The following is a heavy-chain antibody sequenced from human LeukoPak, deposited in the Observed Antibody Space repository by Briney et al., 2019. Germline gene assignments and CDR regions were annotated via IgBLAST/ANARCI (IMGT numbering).Heavy chain of an antibody. Sequence: SETLSLTCTVSGGSISNYYWSWIRQPPGKGLEWSGYIYYSGSTNYNPSLKSRVTISVDTSENQFSLKLSSVTAADTAVYYCARQGYCGGGSCYFNFDYWGQGTLVTVSS. V-gene: IGHV4-59*08. CDR2: IYYSGST. CDR1: GGSISNYY. CDR3: ARQGYCGGGSCYFNFDY. J-gene: IGHJ4*02. D-gene: IGHD2-15*01.